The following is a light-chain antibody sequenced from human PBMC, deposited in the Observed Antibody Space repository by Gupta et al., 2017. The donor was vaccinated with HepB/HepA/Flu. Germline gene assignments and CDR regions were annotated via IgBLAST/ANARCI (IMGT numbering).Light chain of an antibody. CDR2: AAS. Sequence: DMQLPQSPSSLSASVGDRVTITCRSSQNINNYLNWYQQKPGKAPNLLIYAASSLQSGVPSRFSGSGSGTDFTLTISSLQPEDFATYYCQRSYSAPRTFGGGTKVEIK. CDR3: QRSYSAPRT. J-gene: IGKJ4*02. V-gene: IGKV1-39*01. CDR1: QNINNY.